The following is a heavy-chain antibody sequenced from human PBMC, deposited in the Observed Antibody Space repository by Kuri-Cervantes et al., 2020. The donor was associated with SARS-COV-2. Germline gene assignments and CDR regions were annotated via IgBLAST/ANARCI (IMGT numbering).Heavy chain of an antibody. CDR1: GGTFSSCA. CDR2: IIPSFGTA. CDR3: ATGTGSSSPKLGGAFDY. J-gene: IGHJ4*02. D-gene: IGHD6-13*01. V-gene: IGHV1-69*13. Sequence: SVKVSCKASGGTFSSCAISWVRQAPGQGLEWMGGIIPSFGTANYAQKFQGRVTITADESTSTAYMELSSLRSEDTAVYYCATGTGSSSPKLGGAFDYWGQGTLVTVSS.